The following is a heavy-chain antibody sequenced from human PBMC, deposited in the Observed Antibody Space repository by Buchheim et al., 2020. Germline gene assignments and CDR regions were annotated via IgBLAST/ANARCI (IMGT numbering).Heavy chain of an antibody. V-gene: IGHV3-15*01. CDR1: GFTFSNAW. CDR2: IKSKTDGGTT. D-gene: IGHD3-22*01. CDR3: TTEAGLNYYDSSGFDFDY. Sequence: EVQLVESGGGLVKPGGSLRLSCAASGFTFSNAWMSWVRQAPGKGLEWVGRIKSKTDGGTTDYAAPVKGRFTISRDDSKNTLHLQRNSLKTEDTAVYYCTTEAGLNYYDSSGFDFDYWGQGTL. J-gene: IGHJ4*02.